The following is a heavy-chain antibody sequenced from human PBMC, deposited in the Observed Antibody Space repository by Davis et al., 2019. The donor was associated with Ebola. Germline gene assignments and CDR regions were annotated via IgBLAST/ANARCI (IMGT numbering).Heavy chain of an antibody. D-gene: IGHD3-3*01. J-gene: IGHJ4*02. CDR2: INHSGGT. Sequence: PSETLSLTCTVSGGSVSSGSYYWSWIRQPPGKGLEWIGEINHSGGTNYNPSLKSRVTIAVDTSKNQFSLRLSSVTAADTAIYYCARGRSDFWSAYLDYWGQGSLVTVSS. V-gene: IGHV4-39*07. CDR3: ARGRSDFWSAYLDY. CDR1: GGSVSSGSYY.